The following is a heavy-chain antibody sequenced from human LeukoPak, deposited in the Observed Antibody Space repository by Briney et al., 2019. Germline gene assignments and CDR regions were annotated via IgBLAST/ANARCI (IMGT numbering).Heavy chain of an antibody. V-gene: IGHV3-48*03. Sequence: PGGSLRLSCAASGFTFSSYEMNWVRQAPGKGLEWVSYISSSGSTIYYADSVKGRFTISRDNSKNTLYLQMNSLRAEDTAVYYCAKAWIQLWPLGAFDIWGQGTMVTVSS. CDR2: ISSSGSTI. D-gene: IGHD5-18*01. J-gene: IGHJ3*02. CDR1: GFTFSSYE. CDR3: AKAWIQLWPLGAFDI.